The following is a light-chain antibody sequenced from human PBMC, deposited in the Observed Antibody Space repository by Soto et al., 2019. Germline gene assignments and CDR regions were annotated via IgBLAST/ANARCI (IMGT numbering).Light chain of an antibody. V-gene: IGLV6-57*02. Sequence: NFMLTQPHSVSESPGKTATISCTGSSGSIASNYVQWYQRRPGSAPTTVIYEDNQRPSWVPARFSGSIASSSKSASLTISGLKTEDEPDYSCQSNDCSNHEVFGWGTKVTVL. CDR2: EDN. CDR3: QSNDCSNHEV. CDR1: SGSIASNY. J-gene: IGLJ3*02.